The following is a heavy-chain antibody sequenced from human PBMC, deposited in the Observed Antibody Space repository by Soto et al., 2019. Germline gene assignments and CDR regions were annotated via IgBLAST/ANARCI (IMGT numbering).Heavy chain of an antibody. V-gene: IGHV1-69*02. J-gene: IGHJ3*02. CDR1: GGTVPSYN. CDR2: IIPILGIT. CDR3: ARGLQGGPKNAFDI. D-gene: IGHD2-15*01. Sequence: SATVSSEASGGTVPSYNISWARQAPGQGGEWMGRIIPILGITNYAKKFQGRVTITAGKSTSTAYMELSSLRSEDTAVYYCARGLQGGPKNAFDIWGQGTMVTVSS.